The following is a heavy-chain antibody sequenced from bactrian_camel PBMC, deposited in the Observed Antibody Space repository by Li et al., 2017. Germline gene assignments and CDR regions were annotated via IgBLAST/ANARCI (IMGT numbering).Heavy chain of an antibody. CDR1: GGTYSSYRSYC. CDR2: INRRGTT. CDR3: AAQYTGISGCYSTNLAPASFDY. J-gene: IGHJ4*01. Sequence: HVQLVESGGGSVKAGESLKLSCVAFGGTYSSYRSYCMAWFRQAPGKEREGVAVINRRGTTRYADFVKGRFTISKVNAERTLYLQMSNLAAEDSAMYYCAAQYTGISGCYSTNLAPASFDYWGRGTQVTVS. V-gene: IGHV3S57*01. D-gene: IGHD1*01.